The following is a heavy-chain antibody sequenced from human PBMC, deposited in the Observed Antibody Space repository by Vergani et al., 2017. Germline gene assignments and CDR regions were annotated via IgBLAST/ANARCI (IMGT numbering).Heavy chain of an antibody. Sequence: QVQLQESGPGLVKPSETLSLTCTVSGGSISSYYWSWIRQPPGKGLEWIGYIYYSGSTNYNPSLKSRVTISVDTSKTQFSLKLSSVAAADTAVSYCARDMSSSKNYYYMDVGGKGTTVTVSS. CDR3: ARDMSSSKNYYYMDV. J-gene: IGHJ6*03. CDR2: IYYSGST. D-gene: IGHD2-2*01. CDR1: GGSISSYY. V-gene: IGHV4-59*01.